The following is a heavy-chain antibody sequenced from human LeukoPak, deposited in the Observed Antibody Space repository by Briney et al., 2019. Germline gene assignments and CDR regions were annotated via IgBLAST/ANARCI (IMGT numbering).Heavy chain of an antibody. D-gene: IGHD1-7*01. CDR1: GFTFSTYW. J-gene: IGHJ4*02. V-gene: IGHV3-7*01. Sequence: GGSLRLSCAASGFTFSTYWMTCVRQAPGKGLEWGANIKHDGTETRYVVSVKGRFTISRDNAKNSMYLQTNSLRAEDTAVYYCVGTVSVTGSNFWGQGTLVTVSS. CDR3: VGTVSVTGSNF. CDR2: IKHDGTET.